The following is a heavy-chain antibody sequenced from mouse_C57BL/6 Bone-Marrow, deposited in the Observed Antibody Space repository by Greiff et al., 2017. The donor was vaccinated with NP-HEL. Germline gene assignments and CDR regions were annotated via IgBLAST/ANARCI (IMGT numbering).Heavy chain of an antibody. V-gene: IGHV1-4*01. CDR3: ARTVVGGFDY. D-gene: IGHD1-1*01. Sequence: QVQLQQSGAELARPGASVKMSCKASGYTFTSYTMHWVKQRPGQGLEWIGYINPSSGYTKYNQKFKDKATLTADKSSSTAYMQLSSLTSEDSAVYYCARTVVGGFDYWGQGTTLTVSS. CDR2: INPSSGYT. CDR1: GYTFTSYT. J-gene: IGHJ2*01.